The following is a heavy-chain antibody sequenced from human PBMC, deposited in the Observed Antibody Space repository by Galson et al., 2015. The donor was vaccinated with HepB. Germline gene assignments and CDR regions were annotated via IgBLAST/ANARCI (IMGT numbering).Heavy chain of an antibody. CDR3: AAKSPATYYYDSSGYYWAFDY. Sequence: SVKVSCKASGFTFTSSAVQWVRQARGQRLEWIGWIVVGSGNTNYAQKFQERVTITRDMSTSTAYMELSSLRSEDTAVYYCAAKSPATYYYDSSGYYWAFDYWGQGTLVTVSS. J-gene: IGHJ4*02. D-gene: IGHD3-22*01. V-gene: IGHV1-58*01. CDR2: IVVGSGNT. CDR1: GFTFTSSA.